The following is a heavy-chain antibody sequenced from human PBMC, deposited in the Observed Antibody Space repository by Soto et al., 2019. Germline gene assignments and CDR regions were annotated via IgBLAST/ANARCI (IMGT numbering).Heavy chain of an antibody. V-gene: IGHV5-51*01. CDR1: GYSFTSYW. J-gene: IGHJ3*02. D-gene: IGHD2-8*01. Sequence: GESLKISCKGSGYSFTSYWIGWVRQMPGKGLEWMGIIYPGDSDTRYSPSFQGQVTISADKPISTAYLQWSSLKASDTAMYYCARPDHGYCTNGVCYGPYAFDIWGQGTMVTVSS. CDR3: ARPDHGYCTNGVCYGPYAFDI. CDR2: IYPGDSDT.